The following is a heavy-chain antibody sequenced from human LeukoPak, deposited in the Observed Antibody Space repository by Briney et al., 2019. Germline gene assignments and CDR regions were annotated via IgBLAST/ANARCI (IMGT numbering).Heavy chain of an antibody. CDR1: GFTFISYN. CDR2: ISSSSSSYK. V-gene: IGHV3-21*01. D-gene: IGHD3-3*02. CDR3: AREKSFLEWLTTGRRDGYYMDV. J-gene: IGHJ6*03. Sequence: GGSLRLSCAASGFTFISYNMNWVRQDPGKGLEWVSSISSSSSSYKYYADSVKGRFTVSRDNAKNSLYLQMNSLRAEDTAVYYCAREKSFLEWLTTGRRDGYYMDVWGKGTTVTVSS.